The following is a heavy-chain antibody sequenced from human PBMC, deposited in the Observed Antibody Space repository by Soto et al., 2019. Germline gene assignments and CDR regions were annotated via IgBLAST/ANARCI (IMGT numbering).Heavy chain of an antibody. Sequence: SQTLSLTCGISGDSVSSNNVAWNWIRQSPSRGLEWLGRTYYTSKWYNDYAVSVKSRITINPDTSKNHFSLQLNSVTPEDTAVYYCVRGRNCAFDIWGQGTMVTVSS. CDR3: VRGRNCAFDI. V-gene: IGHV6-1*01. CDR2: TYYTSKWYN. CDR1: GDSVSSNNVA. J-gene: IGHJ3*02.